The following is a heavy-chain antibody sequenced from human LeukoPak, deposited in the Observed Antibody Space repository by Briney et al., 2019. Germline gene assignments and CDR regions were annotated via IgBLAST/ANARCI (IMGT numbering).Heavy chain of an antibody. V-gene: IGHV3-21*01. CDR2: ISSSSGFI. D-gene: IGHD6-13*01. CDR1: GFTFSSYS. CDR3: VRDLQGSSTPPANY. Sequence: GGSLRLSCAASGFTFSSYSMNWVRQAPGKGLEWVSSISSSSGFIYYADSVKGRFTISRDNAKNSLYLQMNSLRAEDTAVYYCVRDLQGSSTPPANYWGQGTLVTVSS. J-gene: IGHJ4*02.